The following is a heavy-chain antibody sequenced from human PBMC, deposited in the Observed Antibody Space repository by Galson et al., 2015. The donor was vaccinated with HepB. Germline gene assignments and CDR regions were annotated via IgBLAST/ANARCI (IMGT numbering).Heavy chain of an antibody. V-gene: IGHV1-3*01. CDR2: INAGNGNT. Sequence: SVKVSCKASGYTFTSYAMHWVRQAPGQRLEWMGWINAGNGNTKYSQKFQGRVTITRDTSASTAYMELSSLRSEDTAVYYCAREQIAVAGYYGMDVWGQGTTVTVSS. CDR1: GYTFTSYA. CDR3: AREQIAVAGYYGMDV. J-gene: IGHJ6*02. D-gene: IGHD6-19*01.